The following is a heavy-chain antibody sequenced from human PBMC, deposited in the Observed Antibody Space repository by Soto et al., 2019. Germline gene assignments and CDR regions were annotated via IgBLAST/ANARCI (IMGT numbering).Heavy chain of an antibody. CDR2: IWYDGSSK. J-gene: IGHJ6*02. D-gene: IGHD1-26*01. Sequence: GGSLRLSCAASGFIFSSHGMHWVRQAPGKGLEWVAVIWYDGSSKFYADSVKGRFTISRDNSKNTLYLQMNSLRAEDTAVYYCAREPYSDYGMDGWGQGTPVTVS. CDR1: GFIFSSHG. CDR3: AREPYSDYGMDG. V-gene: IGHV3-33*01.